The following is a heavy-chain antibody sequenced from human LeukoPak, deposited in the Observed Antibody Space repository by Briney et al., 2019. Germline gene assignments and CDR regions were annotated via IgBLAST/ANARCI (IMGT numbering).Heavy chain of an antibody. D-gene: IGHD4-17*01. J-gene: IGHJ6*03. CDR2: INPSGGST. CDR1: GYTFTSYY. CDR3: ARELDMATTVTSPGFHNYYYYYYMDV. V-gene: IGHV1-46*01. Sequence: GASVKVSCKASGYTFTSYYMHWVRQAPGQGLEWMGIINPSGGSTSYAQKFQGRVTMTRDTSTSTVYMELSSLRSEDTAVYYCARELDMATTVTSPGFHNYYYYYYMDVWGKGTTVTVSS.